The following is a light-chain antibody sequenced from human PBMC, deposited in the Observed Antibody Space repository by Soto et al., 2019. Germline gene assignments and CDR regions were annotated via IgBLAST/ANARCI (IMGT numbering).Light chain of an antibody. Sequence: EIVLTQSPATLSLSPGERATLSCRASESIASRYLAWYQQRPGQAPRLLIYGTSSRATGIPDRFSGSGSGTDFSLTIRRLEPEDFAVYYCQQFPSSPGFTFGPGTKVDIK. CDR2: GTS. V-gene: IGKV3-20*01. CDR1: ESIASRY. CDR3: QQFPSSPGFT. J-gene: IGKJ3*01.